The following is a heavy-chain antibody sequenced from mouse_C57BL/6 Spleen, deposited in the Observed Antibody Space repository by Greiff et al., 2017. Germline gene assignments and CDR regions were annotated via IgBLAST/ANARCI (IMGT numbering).Heavy chain of an antibody. CDR3: TTGVLRTYAMDY. J-gene: IGHJ4*01. D-gene: IGHD1-1*01. CDR1: GYNIKDDY. V-gene: IGHV14-4*01. CDR2: IDPENGDT. Sequence: VQLQQSGAELVRPGASVKLSCTASGYNIKDDYMHWVKQRPEQGLEWIGWIDPENGDTEYASKFQGKATITADTSSNTAYLQLSSLTSEDTAVYYCTTGVLRTYAMDYWGQGTSVTVSS.